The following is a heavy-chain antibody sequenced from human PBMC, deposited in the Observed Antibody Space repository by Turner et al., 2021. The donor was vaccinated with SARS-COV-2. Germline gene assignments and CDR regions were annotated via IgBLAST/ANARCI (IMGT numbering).Heavy chain of an antibody. D-gene: IGHD1-26*01. Sequence: QVQLVQSGAEVTKPGASVKVSCTASGYIFTGYYMHWVRQAPGQGREWMGIINPSGGSTSYAQKFQGRVTMTRDTSTSTVYMELSSLRSEDTAVYYCARGDSGSWGPFDYWGQGTLVTVSS. CDR1: GYIFTGYY. J-gene: IGHJ4*02. V-gene: IGHV1-46*01. CDR3: ARGDSGSWGPFDY. CDR2: INPSGGST.